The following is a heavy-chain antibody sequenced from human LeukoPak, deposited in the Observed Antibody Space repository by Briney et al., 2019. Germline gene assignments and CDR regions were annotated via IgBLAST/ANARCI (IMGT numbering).Heavy chain of an antibody. CDR2: VFDGETT. V-gene: IGHV4-59*08. D-gene: IGHD5-24*01. CDR3: ARRRATITDAFDI. J-gene: IGHJ3*02. Sequence: PETLSLSSNVSGDSLTSHIWSWIRQTPGKGLERICYVFDGETTNYSPSLKSRVTISLDTSKKQFYLRLASVTAEDTALYYCARRRATITDAFDIWGRGTMVSVSS. CDR1: GDSLTSHI.